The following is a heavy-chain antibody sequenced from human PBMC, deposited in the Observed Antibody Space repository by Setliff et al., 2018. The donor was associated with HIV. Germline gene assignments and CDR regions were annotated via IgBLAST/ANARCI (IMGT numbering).Heavy chain of an antibody. D-gene: IGHD1-26*01. J-gene: IGHJ3*01. V-gene: IGHV4-4*09. CDR2: GHHSGHT. CDR1: GGSIRSFF. Sequence: SETLSLTCTVSGGSIRSFFWSWIRQPPGKGLEWIGFGHHSGHTRQNPSLASRVTISVDMSKNQFSLKLNSLSAADTAVYYCARWESAQKAFNPWGHGTMVTVSS. CDR3: ARWESAQKAFNP.